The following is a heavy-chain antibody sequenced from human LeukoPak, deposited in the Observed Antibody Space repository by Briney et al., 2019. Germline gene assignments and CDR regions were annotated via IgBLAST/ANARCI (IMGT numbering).Heavy chain of an antibody. D-gene: IGHD1-1*01. Sequence: SETLSLTCSVSGDSIITYCWSWIRQPPGKGLEWIGYNCYSGSANYDPALKSRVLISLDTSKNQFSLKLSSVTAADTAVYYCARGDWNFDYWGQGTLVTVSS. CDR3: ARGDWNFDY. CDR2: NCYSGSA. J-gene: IGHJ4*02. V-gene: IGHV4-59*01. CDR1: GDSIITYC.